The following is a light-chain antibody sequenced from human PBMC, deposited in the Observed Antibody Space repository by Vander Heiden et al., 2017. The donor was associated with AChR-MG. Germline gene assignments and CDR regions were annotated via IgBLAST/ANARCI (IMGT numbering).Light chain of an antibody. J-gene: IGLJ2*01. Sequence: QSVLTQPPSASGTPGQRVIIPCSGSSSNFGTNAVSWYQQFPGTAPKLLIHSNDERPSGVPDRFSGSKSGTSASLAISGPQSEDEADYYCAAWDDSLNGLIFGGGTTLIVL. CDR2: SND. V-gene: IGLV1-44*01. CDR3: AAWDDSLNGLI. CDR1: SSNFGTNA.